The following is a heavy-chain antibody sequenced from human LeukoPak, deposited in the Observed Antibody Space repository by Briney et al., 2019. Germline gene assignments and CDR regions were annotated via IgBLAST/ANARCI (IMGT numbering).Heavy chain of an antibody. CDR1: GFTFSTYW. J-gene: IGHJ5*02. Sequence: GGSLRLSCAASGFTFSTYWMTWVRQAPGKGLEWVANINQNGSETYYVDSVKGRFTISRDNAKNSLYLQMNSMRVEDTAVYYCARKNFYYDPSTYGGSAPWGKGFSVTVSS. D-gene: IGHD3-22*01. CDR2: INQNGSET. CDR3: ARKNFYYDPSTYGGSAP. V-gene: IGHV3-7*01.